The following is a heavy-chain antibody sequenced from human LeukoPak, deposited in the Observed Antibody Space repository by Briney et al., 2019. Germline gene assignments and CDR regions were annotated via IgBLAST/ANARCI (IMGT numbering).Heavy chain of an antibody. V-gene: IGHV4-61*02. J-gene: IGHJ2*01. Sequence: PSETLSLTCTVSGGSISSGSYYWSWIRQPAGKGLEWIGRIYTSGSTNYNPSLKSRVTISVDTSKNQFSLKLSSVTAADTAVYYCARDPIAAAPGGYFDLWGRGTLVTVSS. CDR3: ARDPIAAAPGGYFDL. D-gene: IGHD6-13*01. CDR1: GGSISSGSYY. CDR2: IYTSGST.